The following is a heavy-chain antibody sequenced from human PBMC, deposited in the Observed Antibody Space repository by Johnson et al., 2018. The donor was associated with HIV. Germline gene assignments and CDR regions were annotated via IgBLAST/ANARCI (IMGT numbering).Heavy chain of an antibody. CDR1: GFTFSSYA. D-gene: IGHD6-19*01. V-gene: IGHV3-30*04. Sequence: QVQLVESGGGVVQPGGSLRLSCAASGFTFSSYAMNWVRQAPGKGLEWVALMSYDGSNKFYADSLKGRFTVSRDISKNTLYLQMNSLRAEVTAFYYCARDRRNRQWQRLDAFDIWGQGTMVTVSS. J-gene: IGHJ3*02. CDR3: ARDRRNRQWQRLDAFDI. CDR2: MSYDGSNK.